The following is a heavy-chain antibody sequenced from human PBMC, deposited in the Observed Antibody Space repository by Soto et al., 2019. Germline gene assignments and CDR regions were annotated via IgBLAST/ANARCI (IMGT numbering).Heavy chain of an antibody. CDR2: INGDGTTT. CDR3: ASIPMVRGPSDY. CDR1: EFTFSTYW. D-gene: IGHD3-10*01. J-gene: IGHJ4*02. Sequence: EVQLVESGGGLVQPGGSLRLSCLASEFTFSTYWMHWVRQAPGKGLVWVSRINGDGTTTQYADSVKGRFTISRDNAKNTLYLQMNTLRGDDTAMYYCASIPMVRGPSDYWGQGTLVTVSS. V-gene: IGHV3-74*03.